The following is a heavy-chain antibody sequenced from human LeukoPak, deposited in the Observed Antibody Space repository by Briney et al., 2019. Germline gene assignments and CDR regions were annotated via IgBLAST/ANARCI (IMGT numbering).Heavy chain of an antibody. D-gene: IGHD2-2*01. Sequence: ASVKVSCKASGYTFTSYGISWVRQAPGQGLEWMGWISAYNGNTNYAQKLQGRVTMTTDTSTSTAYMELRSLRSDDTAVYYCARGPPRCSSTSCYPYYFDYWGQGTLVTVSS. V-gene: IGHV1-18*01. CDR2: ISAYNGNT. CDR1: GYTFTSYG. CDR3: ARGPPRCSSTSCYPYYFDY. J-gene: IGHJ4*02.